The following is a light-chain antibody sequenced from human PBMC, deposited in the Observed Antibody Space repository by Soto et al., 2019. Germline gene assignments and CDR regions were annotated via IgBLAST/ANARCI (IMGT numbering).Light chain of an antibody. Sequence: EIVLTQSPGTLPLSPGDTATLSCRASQSVSNTYLVWYQQKPGQAPRLLIYGASSRATGFPDRFSGSGSGTDFTLTISRLETEDFAVYYCQLYDSSSWTFGQGTKVDIK. CDR1: QSVSNTY. CDR2: GAS. V-gene: IGKV3-20*01. J-gene: IGKJ1*01. CDR3: QLYDSSSWT.